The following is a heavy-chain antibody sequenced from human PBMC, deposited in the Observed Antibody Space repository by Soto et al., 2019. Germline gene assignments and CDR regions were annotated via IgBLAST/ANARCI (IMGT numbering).Heavy chain of an antibody. J-gene: IGHJ4*02. CDR2: ISSSSSTI. D-gene: IGHD2-15*01. V-gene: IGHV3-48*01. CDR1: GFTFSSYS. CDR3: ARGDCSGGSCSSCDY. Sequence: EVQLVESGGGLVQPGGSLRLSCAASGFTFSSYSMNWVRQAPGKGLEWVSYISSSSSTIYYADSVKGRFTISRDNAKNSLYLQMNSLRAEDTAVYYCARGDCSGGSCSSCDYWGQGTLVTVSS.